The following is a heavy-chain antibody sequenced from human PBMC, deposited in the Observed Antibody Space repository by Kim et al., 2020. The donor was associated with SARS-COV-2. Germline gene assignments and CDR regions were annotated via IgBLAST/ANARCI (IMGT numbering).Heavy chain of an antibody. CDR2: IYYSGST. CDR3: ARASGSTRYCSGGSCYAAFDI. D-gene: IGHD2-15*01. Sequence: SETLSLTCTVSGGSISSYYWSWIRQPPGKGLEWIGYIYYSGSTNYNPSLKSRVTISVDTSKNQFSLKLSSVTAADTAVYYCARASGSTRYCSGGSCYAAFDIWGQGTMVTVSS. V-gene: IGHV4-59*01. J-gene: IGHJ3*02. CDR1: GGSISSYY.